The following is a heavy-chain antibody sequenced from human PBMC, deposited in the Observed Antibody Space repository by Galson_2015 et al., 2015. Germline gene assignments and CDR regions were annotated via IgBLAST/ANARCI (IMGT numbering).Heavy chain of an antibody. CDR1: GFTFSGSA. J-gene: IGHJ6*03. CDR2: IRSKANSYAA. D-gene: IGHD1-7*01. CDR3: ARGLKKLELRSYYYYMDV. V-gene: IGHV3-73*01. Sequence: SLRLSCAASGFTFSGSAMHWVRQASGKGLEWVGRIRSKANSYAAAYAASVKGRFTISRDDSKNTAYLQMNSLKTEDTAVYYCARGLKKLELRSYYYYMDVWGKGTTVTVSS.